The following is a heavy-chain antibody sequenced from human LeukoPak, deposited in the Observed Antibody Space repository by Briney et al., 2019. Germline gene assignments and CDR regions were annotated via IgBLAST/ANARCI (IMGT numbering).Heavy chain of an antibody. Sequence: SQTLSLTCAISGDSVSSNTAAWDWIRQSPSRGLEWLGRTYYRSTWYNDYAVSVRGRITVNPDTSKNQFSLHLNSVTPEDTAVYYCARRLTQYDCFDPWGQGILVTVSS. CDR2: TYYRSTWYN. D-gene: IGHD2-2*01. J-gene: IGHJ5*02. V-gene: IGHV6-1*01. CDR3: ARRLTQYDCFDP. CDR1: GDSVSSNTAA.